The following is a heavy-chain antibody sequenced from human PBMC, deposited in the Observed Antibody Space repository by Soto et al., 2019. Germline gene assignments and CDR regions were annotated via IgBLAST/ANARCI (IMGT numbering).Heavy chain of an antibody. J-gene: IGHJ4*02. D-gene: IGHD3-10*02. V-gene: IGHV3-30*03. CDR1: GFIFSNTG. Sequence: ESGGGVVQPGRSLRLSCVGSGFIFSNTGMHWVRQTPGKGLEWVAFMSYDGSDTFYADSVKGRFTISRDNSKNTLFLHMSNLRAEDTAMYYCTIVRVADSALDHWGQGTLVTVSS. CDR3: TIVRVADSALDH. CDR2: MSYDGSDT.